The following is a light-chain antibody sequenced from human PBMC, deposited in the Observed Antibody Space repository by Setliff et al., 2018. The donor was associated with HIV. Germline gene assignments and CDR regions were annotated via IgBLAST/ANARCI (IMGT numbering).Light chain of an antibody. CDR3: CAYAGSDTCV. J-gene: IGLJ1*01. V-gene: IGLV2-23*02. Sequence: QSALSQPASVSGSPGQSITISCTGTSTDIGHYGLVSWYQQHPGRAPQLILFDVNKRPSGVSSRFFCSKSGNTASLSISGLQAGDEADYFCCAYAGSDTCVFGTGTKVTVL. CDR2: DVN. CDR1: STDIGHYGL.